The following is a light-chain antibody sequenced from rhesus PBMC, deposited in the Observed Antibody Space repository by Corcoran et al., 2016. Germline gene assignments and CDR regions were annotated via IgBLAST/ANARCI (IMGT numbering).Light chain of an antibody. V-gene: IGKV3-42*03. CDR3: QQSTNWPLT. CDR2: GAS. J-gene: IGKJ4*01. CDR1: QSVSSN. Sequence: EIVMTQSPATLSLSPGERATLSCRASQSVSSNLAWYQQKPGQAPSLLIYGASSRATGNPVRFSGSGSGTDFTLTISSLEPEDFAVYYCQQSTNWPLTFGGGTKVEFK.